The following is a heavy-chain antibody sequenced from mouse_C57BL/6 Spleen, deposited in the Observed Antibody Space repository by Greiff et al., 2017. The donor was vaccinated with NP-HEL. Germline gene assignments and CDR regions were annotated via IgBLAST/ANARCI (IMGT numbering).Heavy chain of an antibody. CDR2: IYPGSGST. V-gene: IGHV1-55*01. CDR3: ARSFITTGGPGYFDV. CDR1: GYTFTSYW. J-gene: IGHJ1*03. D-gene: IGHD1-1*01. Sequence: VQLQQPGAELVKPGASVKMSCKASGYTFTSYWITWVKQRPGQGLEWIGDIYPGSGSTNYNEKFKSKATLTVDTSSSTAYMQLSSLTSEDSAVYYCARSFITTGGPGYFDVWGTGTTVTVSS.